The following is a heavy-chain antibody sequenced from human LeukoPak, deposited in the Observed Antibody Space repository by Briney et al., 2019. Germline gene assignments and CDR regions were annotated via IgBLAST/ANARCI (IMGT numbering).Heavy chain of an antibody. D-gene: IGHD4-17*01. Sequence: PGGSLRLSCAASGFAFSSYAMSWVRQAPGKGLEWVSAISGSGGSTYYADSVKGRFTISRGNSKNTLYLQMNSLRAEDTAVYYCAKGGDYGDYGIDYWGQGTLVTVSS. CDR1: GFAFSSYA. V-gene: IGHV3-23*01. J-gene: IGHJ4*02. CDR3: AKGGDYGDYGIDY. CDR2: ISGSGGST.